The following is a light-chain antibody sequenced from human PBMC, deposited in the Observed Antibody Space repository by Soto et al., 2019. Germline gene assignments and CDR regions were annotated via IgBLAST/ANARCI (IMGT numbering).Light chain of an antibody. CDR3: QSYDSSLSGSV. CDR2: GNS. Sequence: QSVLTQPPSVSGAPGQRVTISCTGSSSNVGAGYAVHWYQQLPETAPKLLIYGNSNRPSGVPDRFSASKSATSASLAITGLQAEDEADYYCQSYDSSLSGSVFGGGTQLTVL. CDR1: SSNVGAGYA. V-gene: IGLV1-40*01. J-gene: IGLJ2*01.